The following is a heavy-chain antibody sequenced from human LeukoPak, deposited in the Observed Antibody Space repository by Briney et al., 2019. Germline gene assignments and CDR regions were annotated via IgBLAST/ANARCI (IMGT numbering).Heavy chain of an antibody. CDR2: IYPGDSDT. Sequence: GESLKISCQGSGYSFANYWTGWVSQMPGTGLECMGIIYPGDSDTRYSPSFQGQVTISADKSINTADLQWSSLKASDTAMYYCARATETLLSLDAFDIWGQGTMVTVSS. CDR3: ARATETLLSLDAFDI. V-gene: IGHV5-51*01. CDR1: GYSFANYW. D-gene: IGHD1-26*01. J-gene: IGHJ3*02.